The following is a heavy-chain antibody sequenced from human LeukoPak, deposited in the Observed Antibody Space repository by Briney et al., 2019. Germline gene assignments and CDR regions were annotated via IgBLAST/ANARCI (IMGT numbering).Heavy chain of an antibody. CDR1: GGSISSGDYY. CDR3: ARGVPDYGGNFIGYYFDY. J-gene: IGHJ4*02. Sequence: SETLSLTCTVSGGSISSGDYYWSWIRQPPEKGLEWIGYIYYSGSTYYNPSLKSRVTISVDTSKNQFSLKLSSVTAADTAVYYCARGVPDYGGNFIGYYFDYWGQGTLVTVSS. V-gene: IGHV4-30-4*08. D-gene: IGHD4-23*01. CDR2: IYYSGST.